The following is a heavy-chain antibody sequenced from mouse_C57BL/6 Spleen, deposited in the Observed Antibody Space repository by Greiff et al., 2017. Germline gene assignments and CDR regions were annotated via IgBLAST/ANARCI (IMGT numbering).Heavy chain of an antibody. D-gene: IGHD4-1*02. Sequence: QVQLQQSGPELVRPGASVKISCKAPGYTFTSHWMQWVRQRPGQGLEWIGEIFPGSGSTYYNEKFKGKATLTVDTSSSTANMQLSSLTSEDSAVSFGACSTGAYAMDYWGQGTSGTVSS. CDR3: ACSTGAYAMDY. J-gene: IGHJ4*01. CDR2: IFPGSGST. V-gene: IGHV1-56*01. CDR1: GYTFTSHW.